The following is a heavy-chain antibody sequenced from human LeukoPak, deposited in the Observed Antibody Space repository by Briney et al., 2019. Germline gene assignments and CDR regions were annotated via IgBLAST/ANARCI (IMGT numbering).Heavy chain of an antibody. J-gene: IGHJ4*02. CDR2: ISGSGGST. CDR3: AKILYGLLFYYFDY. D-gene: IGHD2-8*01. V-gene: IGHV3-23*01. CDR1: GFTFSSYS. Sequence: GGSLRPSCAASGFTFSSYSMNWVRQAPGKGLEWVSAISGSGGSTYYADSVKGRFTISRDNSKNTLYLQMNSLRAEDTAVYYCAKILYGLLFYYFDYWGQGTLVTVSS.